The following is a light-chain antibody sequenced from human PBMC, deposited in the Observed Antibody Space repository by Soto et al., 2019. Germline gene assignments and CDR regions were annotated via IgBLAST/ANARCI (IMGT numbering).Light chain of an antibody. V-gene: IGLV2-14*01. CDR3: SSYTSSSSDYV. CDR2: EVS. J-gene: IGLJ1*01. Sequence: QSVLTQPASVSGSPGQSITISCTGTSSDVGGYNSVSWYQKHPGKAPKLMIYEVSKRPSGVSNRFSGSKSGNTASLTISGLQAEDEADYYCSSYTSSSSDYVFGTGTKLTVL. CDR1: SSDVGGYNS.